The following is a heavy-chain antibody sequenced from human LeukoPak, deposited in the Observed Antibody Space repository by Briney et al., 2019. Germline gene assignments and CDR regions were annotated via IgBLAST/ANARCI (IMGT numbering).Heavy chain of an antibody. CDR3: TRDVDYYDSSGYDPADI. CDR2: IRSKAYGGTT. D-gene: IGHD3-22*01. CDR1: GFTFGDYA. J-gene: IGHJ3*02. Sequence: GGSLRLSCTASGFTFGDYAMSWFRQAPGKGLEWVGFIRSKAYGGTTEYAASVKGRFTISRDDSKSIAYLQMNSLKTEDTAVYYCTRDVDYYDSSGYDPADIWGQGTMVTVSS. V-gene: IGHV3-49*03.